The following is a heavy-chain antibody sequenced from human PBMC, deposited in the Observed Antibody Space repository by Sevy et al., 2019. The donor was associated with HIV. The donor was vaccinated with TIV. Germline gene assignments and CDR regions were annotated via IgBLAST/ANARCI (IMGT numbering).Heavy chain of an antibody. CDR3: ARGGGNGWYYFDY. V-gene: IGHV1-69*13. Sequence: ASVKVSCKASGGTFSTYGISWVRQAPGQGPEWMGGIIPILGTVNYAQKFQGRVTITADESTKTAYMELSSLRSEDTAVYYCARGGGNGWYYFDYWGQEILVTVSS. CDR2: IIPILGTV. J-gene: IGHJ4*02. D-gene: IGHD6-19*01. CDR1: GGTFSTYG.